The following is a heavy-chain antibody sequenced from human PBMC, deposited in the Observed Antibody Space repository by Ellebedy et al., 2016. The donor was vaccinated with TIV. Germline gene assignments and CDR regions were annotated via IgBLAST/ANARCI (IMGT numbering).Heavy chain of an antibody. CDR2: MNADGTEI. V-gene: IGHV3-7*01. CDR3: ARGLFGSGRYSCDY. CDR1: GFTFSDYW. J-gene: IGHJ4*02. D-gene: IGHD3-10*01. Sequence: PGGSLRLSCAASGFTFSDYWMSWVRQAPGKGLEFVADMNADGTEIYYVDSVKGRFTISRDNPKNSMYLQMDSLRAEDTGVYYCARGLFGSGRYSCDYWGQGTLVIVSS.